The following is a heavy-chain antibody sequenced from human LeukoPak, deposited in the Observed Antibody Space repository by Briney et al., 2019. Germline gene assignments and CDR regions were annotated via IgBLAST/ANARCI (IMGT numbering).Heavy chain of an antibody. D-gene: IGHD7-27*01. CDR3: AKGQTWASVYFDS. CDR1: GFTFSSYA. J-gene: IGHJ4*02. CDR2: ISSSGDDT. Sequence: GGSLRLSCAASGFTFSSYAMSWVRKAPGKGLEYISAISSSGDDTLYADSVKGRFTISRDNFKNTLYLQMNSLRAEDTAVYYCAKGQTWASVYFDSWGQGTLVTVSS. V-gene: IGHV3-23*01.